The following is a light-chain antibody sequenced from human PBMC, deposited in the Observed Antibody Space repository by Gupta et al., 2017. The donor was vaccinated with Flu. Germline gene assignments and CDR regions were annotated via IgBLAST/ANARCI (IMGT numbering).Light chain of an antibody. Sequence: DIVMTQSPATLPVSLGESATINCKSSQSVIYSYNNKNYLAWYQQKPRQPPKLLIYWASTRGAGVPDRFSGSGSGTDFTLTISSLEDADEAVDYCQQYYSNPQAFGPGTKVDIK. CDR3: QQYYSNPQA. CDR2: WAS. CDR1: QSVIYSYNNKNY. J-gene: IGKJ3*01. V-gene: IGKV4-1*01.